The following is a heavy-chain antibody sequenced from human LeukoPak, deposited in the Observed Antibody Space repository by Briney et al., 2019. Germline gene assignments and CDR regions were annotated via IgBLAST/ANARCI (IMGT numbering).Heavy chain of an antibody. CDR2: IYSGGST. Sequence: GGSLRLSCAASGFTVSSNYMSWVRQAPGKGLEWVSVIYSGGSTYYADSVKGRFTISRDNSKNTLYLQMNSLRDEDTAVYYCARDGGKYSGSYQGFYYGMDVWGQGTTVTVSS. D-gene: IGHD1-26*01. CDR1: GFTVSSNY. V-gene: IGHV3-66*02. CDR3: ARDGGKYSGSYQGFYYGMDV. J-gene: IGHJ6*02.